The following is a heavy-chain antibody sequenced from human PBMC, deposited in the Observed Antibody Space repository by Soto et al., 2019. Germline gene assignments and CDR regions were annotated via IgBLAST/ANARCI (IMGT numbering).Heavy chain of an antibody. D-gene: IGHD5-12*01. CDR2: IYYSGST. Sequence: SETLSLTCTVSGGSISSYYWSWIRQPPGKGLEGIGHIYYSGSTNYNPSLKSRVTISVDTSKNQFSLKLSSVTAADTAVYYCASQVIVATTDAFDIWGQGTMVTVSS. CDR1: GGSISSYY. J-gene: IGHJ3*02. V-gene: IGHV4-59*01. CDR3: ASQVIVATTDAFDI.